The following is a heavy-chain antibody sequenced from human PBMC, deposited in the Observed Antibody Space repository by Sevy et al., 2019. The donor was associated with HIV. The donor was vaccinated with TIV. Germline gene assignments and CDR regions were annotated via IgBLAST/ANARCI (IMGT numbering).Heavy chain of an antibody. Sequence: GGSLRLSCVGSGFIFDDYGMHWVRQAPGKGLEWVALISHDGGKKYYADSVKGRFTISRDNFKKPLYLQMNTLRRDDTAAYFCTKDPPVYGDFPYGMDVWGQGTTVTVSS. J-gene: IGHJ6*02. CDR2: ISHDGGKK. CDR1: GFIFDDYG. V-gene: IGHV3-30*18. CDR3: TKDPPVYGDFPYGMDV. D-gene: IGHD4-17*01.